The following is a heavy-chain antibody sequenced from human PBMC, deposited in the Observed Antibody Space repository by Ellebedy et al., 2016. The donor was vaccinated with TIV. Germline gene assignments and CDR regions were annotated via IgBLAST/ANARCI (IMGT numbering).Heavy chain of an antibody. Sequence: GGSLRLXCAASGLTFSNYAMSWVRQGPGKGLEWVSTIGGSGGNTLYTGSVKGRFTTSRDDSKNTLYLQMNNLRAEDTALYYCAKDLSGSFQTPHLDWGQGNLVTVSS. CDR3: AKDLSGSFQTPHLD. D-gene: IGHD1-26*01. CDR1: GLTFSNYA. CDR2: IGGSGGNT. J-gene: IGHJ4*02. V-gene: IGHV3-23*01.